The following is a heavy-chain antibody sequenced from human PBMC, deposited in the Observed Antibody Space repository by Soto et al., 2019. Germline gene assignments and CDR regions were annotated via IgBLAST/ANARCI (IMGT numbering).Heavy chain of an antibody. CDR2: IIPIFGTA. CDR1: GGTFSSYA. V-gene: IGHV1-69*13. Sequence: SVKVSCKASGGTFSSYAISWVRQAPGQGLEWMGGIIPIFGTANYAQKFQGRVTITADESTSTAYMELSSLRSEDTAVYYCARAYCTNGVCYTGLYYYYYGMDVWGQGTTVTVS. CDR3: ARAYCTNGVCYTGLYYYYYGMDV. J-gene: IGHJ6*02. D-gene: IGHD2-8*01.